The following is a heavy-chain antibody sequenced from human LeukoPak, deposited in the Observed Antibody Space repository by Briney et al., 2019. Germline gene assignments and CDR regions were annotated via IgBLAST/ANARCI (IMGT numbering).Heavy chain of an antibody. CDR3: ARASGPIKKNRFDQ. CDR2: ISHDGSAT. Sequence: TGRSLRLSCVASGFTISTYGMHWVRQAPGKGLEWVAMISHDGSATYYADSVKGRFTISRDISRSTLYLEMNSLSAEDTAVYYCARASGPIKKNRFDQWGQGTLVTVSS. V-gene: IGHV3-30*03. D-gene: IGHD1-26*01. J-gene: IGHJ4*02. CDR1: GFTISTYG.